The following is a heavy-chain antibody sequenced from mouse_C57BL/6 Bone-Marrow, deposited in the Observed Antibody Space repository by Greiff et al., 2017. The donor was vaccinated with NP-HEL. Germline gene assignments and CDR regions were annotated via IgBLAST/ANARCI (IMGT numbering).Heavy chain of an antibody. CDR2: INPNNGGT. J-gene: IGHJ3*01. V-gene: IGHV1-18*01. D-gene: IGHD1-1*01. CDR1: GYTFTDYN. Sequence: EVQLQQSGPELVKPGASVKIPCKASGYTFTDYNMDWVKQSHGKSLEWIGDINPNNGGTIYNEKFKGKATLTVDKSSSTAYMELRRLTSEDPAFYYCARRAYYGSSYGFAYWGQGTLVTVSA. CDR3: ARRAYYGSSYGFAY.